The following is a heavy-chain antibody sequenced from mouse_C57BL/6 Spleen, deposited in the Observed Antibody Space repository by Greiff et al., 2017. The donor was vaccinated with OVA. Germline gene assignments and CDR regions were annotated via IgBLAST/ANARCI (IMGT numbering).Heavy chain of an antibody. CDR2: INSDGGST. D-gene: IGHD2-2*01. CDR3: VRGGYEAPMDY. V-gene: IGHV5-2*03. CDR1: EYEFPSHA. Sequence: DVKLVESGGGLVQPGESLKLSCESNEYEFPSHAMSWVRKTPEKRLELVASINSDGGSTYYPDNLERRFIISGDNTKKTLYLQMSSLRSEDTAMYYCVRGGYEAPMDYWGQGTSVTVSS. J-gene: IGHJ4*01.